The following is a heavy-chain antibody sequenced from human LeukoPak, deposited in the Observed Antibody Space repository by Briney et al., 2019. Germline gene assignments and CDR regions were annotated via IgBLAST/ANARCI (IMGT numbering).Heavy chain of an antibody. J-gene: IGHJ5*02. D-gene: IGHD3-10*01. CDR2: ISYDGSNK. Sequence: GGSLRLSCAASGLTFSTYTMNWVRQAPGKGLEWVAVISYDGSNKYYADSVKGRFTISRDNSKNTLYLQMNSLRAEDTAVYYCARDQGVFDYGSGSGGWFDPWGQGTLVTVSS. CDR1: GLTFSTYT. CDR3: ARDQGVFDYGSGSGGWFDP. V-gene: IGHV3-30*04.